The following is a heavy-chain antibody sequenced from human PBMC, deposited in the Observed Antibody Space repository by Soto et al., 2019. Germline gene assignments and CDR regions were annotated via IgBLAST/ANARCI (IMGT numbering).Heavy chain of an antibody. CDR1: GGTFSTYA. D-gene: IGHD5-18*01. J-gene: IGHJ4*02. V-gene: IGHV1-69*18. Sequence: QVQLVQSGAEVRKPGSSVKVSCKASGGTFSTYALTWVRQAPGRGLEWMGNIIPLLGTPEYAQRFQGRVTIPADESTSAVYMELSSLTFEDTAMYYFASPTGEDVDIVMVNGVDRPLEFWGQGTLLTVSS. CDR2: IIPLLGTP. CDR3: ASPTGEDVDIVMVNGVDRPLEF.